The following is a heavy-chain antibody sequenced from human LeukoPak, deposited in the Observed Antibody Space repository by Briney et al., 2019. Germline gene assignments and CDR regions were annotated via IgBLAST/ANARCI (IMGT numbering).Heavy chain of an antibody. CDR2: ISFDGTNK. J-gene: IGHJ4*02. Sequence: GGSLRLSWAASGFTFRSYGIHWVRQAPGKGLEWVAMISFDGTNKHYADSVKGRFTISRDNSKDTLSLEMNNLRPEDTAVYYCARDLNLGTSDSYWGQGTLVTVSS. CDR3: ARDLNLGTSDSY. CDR1: GFTFRSYG. D-gene: IGHD3/OR15-3a*01. V-gene: IGHV3-30*03.